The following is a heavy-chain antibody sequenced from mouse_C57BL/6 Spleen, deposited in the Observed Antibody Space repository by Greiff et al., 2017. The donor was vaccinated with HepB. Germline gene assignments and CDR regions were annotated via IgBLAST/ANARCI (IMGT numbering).Heavy chain of an antibody. CDR1: GYTFTSYW. CDR2: IDPSDSYT. CDR3: ARQGLRFAY. Sequence: QVQLQQPGAELVKPGASVKLSCKASGYTFTSYWMQWVKQRPGQGLEWIGEIDPSDSYTNYNQKFKGQATLTVDTSSSTAYMQLSSLTSEDSAVYYCARQGLRFAYWGQGTLVTVSA. J-gene: IGHJ3*01. V-gene: IGHV1-50*01. D-gene: IGHD3-3*01.